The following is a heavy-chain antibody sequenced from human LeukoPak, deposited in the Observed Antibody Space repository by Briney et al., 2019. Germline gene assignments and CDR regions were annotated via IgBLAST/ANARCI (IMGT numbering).Heavy chain of an antibody. Sequence: PGGSLRLSCAASGFTFSSYAMSWVRQAPGKGLGWVSAISGSGGSTYYADSVKGRFTISRDNSKNTLYLQMNSLRGEDTAVFYCAKISSSGTYYTYWGQGTLVTVAS. V-gene: IGHV3-23*01. CDR3: AKISSSGTYYTY. J-gene: IGHJ4*02. CDR1: GFTFSSYA. CDR2: ISGSGGST. D-gene: IGHD3-10*01.